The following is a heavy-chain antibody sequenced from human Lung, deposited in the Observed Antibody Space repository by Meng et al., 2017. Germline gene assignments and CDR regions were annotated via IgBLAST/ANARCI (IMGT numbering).Heavy chain of an antibody. CDR3: ARGPTTMAHDFDY. J-gene: IGHJ4*02. Sequence: VHQQKGGAGQLKPPETLSLTCVVSGGSSSDYYWSWIRQSPGKGLEWIGEINHSGSTNYNPSLESRATISVDTSQNNLSLKLSSVTAADSAVYYCARGPTTMAHDFDYWGQGTLVTVSS. D-gene: IGHD4-11*01. CDR2: INHSGST. V-gene: IGHV4-34*01. CDR1: GGSSSDYY.